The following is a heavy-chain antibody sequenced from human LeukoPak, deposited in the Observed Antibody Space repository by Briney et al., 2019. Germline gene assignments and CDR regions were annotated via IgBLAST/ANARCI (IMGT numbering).Heavy chain of an antibody. V-gene: IGHV3-11*04. J-gene: IGHJ4*02. CDR2: ISSSGSTI. CDR1: RFPVSSNY. D-gene: IGHD3-22*01. Sequence: PGGSLRLSCAASRFPVSSNYMSWIRQAPGKGLEWVSYISSSGSTIYYADSVKGRFTISRDNAENSLYLQMNSLRAEDTAVYYCARDGLQRAYYYDSSDYFDYWGQGTLVTVSS. CDR3: ARDGLQRAYYYDSSDYFDY.